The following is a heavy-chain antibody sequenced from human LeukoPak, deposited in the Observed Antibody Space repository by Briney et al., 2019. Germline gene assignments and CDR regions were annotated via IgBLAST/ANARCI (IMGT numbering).Heavy chain of an antibody. Sequence: SETLSLTCAVYGGSFRGYYWSWIRQPRGKGLEWIGEINHSGRTNYNPSLKRRVTISIDTSKNQFSLKLSSVTAADTAVYYCARGGLLWFGEFTNWFDPWGQGTLVTVSS. J-gene: IGHJ5*02. D-gene: IGHD3-10*01. V-gene: IGHV4-34*01. CDR3: ARGGLLWFGEFTNWFDP. CDR1: GGSFRGYY. CDR2: INHSGRT.